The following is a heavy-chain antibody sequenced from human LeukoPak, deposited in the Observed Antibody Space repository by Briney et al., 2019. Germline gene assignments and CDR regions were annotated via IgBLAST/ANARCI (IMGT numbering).Heavy chain of an antibody. Sequence: SETLSLTCSVSGVSISSGDYYWSWIRQPPGKGLEWIGYIYYSGSTYYNPSLKSRVTISVDTSKNQFSLKLSSVTAADTAVYYCASSGSYRFDYWGQGTLVTVSS. CDR2: IYYSGST. CDR3: ASSGSYRFDY. V-gene: IGHV4-30-4*01. D-gene: IGHD1-26*01. J-gene: IGHJ4*02. CDR1: GVSISSGDYY.